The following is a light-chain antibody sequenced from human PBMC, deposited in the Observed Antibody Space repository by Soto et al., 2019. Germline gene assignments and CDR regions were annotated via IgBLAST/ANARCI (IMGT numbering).Light chain of an antibody. J-gene: IGKJ1*01. CDR1: QSISSY. CDR3: QQLKSNPQT. CDR2: AAS. V-gene: IGKV1-9*01. Sequence: DIQLTQSLSSLSASVGDRVTITCRASQSISSYLAWYQKKPGKAPKLLMYAASSLQSGVPSRFSGSGSGTEFTLTISSLQPEDFATYYCQQLKSNPQTFGQGTKVDIK.